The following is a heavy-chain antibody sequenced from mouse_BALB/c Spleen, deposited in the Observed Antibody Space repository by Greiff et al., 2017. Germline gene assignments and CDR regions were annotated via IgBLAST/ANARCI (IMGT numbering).Heavy chain of an antibody. CDR2: ISSGGGYT. CDR3: ATHDYDGGRRTYFDY. D-gene: IGHD2-4*01. CDR1: GFSFSSYA. J-gene: IGHJ2*01. Sequence: EVMLVESGGGLVKPGGSLKLSCAASGFSFSSYAMSWVRQTPEKRLEWVATISSGGGYTYYPDSVKGRFTISRDNAKNTLYLQMSSLRSEDTAMYYGATHDYDGGRRTYFDYWGQGTTLTVSS. V-gene: IGHV5-9-3*01.